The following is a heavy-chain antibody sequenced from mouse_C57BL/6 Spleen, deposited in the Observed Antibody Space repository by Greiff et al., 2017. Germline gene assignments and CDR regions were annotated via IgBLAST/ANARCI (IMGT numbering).Heavy chain of an antibody. Sequence: QVQLKQPGAELVMPGASVKLSCKASGYTFTSYWMHWVKQRPGQGLEWIGEIDPSDSYTNYNQKFKGQSTLTVDKSSSTAYMQLSSLTSEDAAVDYCARWGDSSGYGAMDYWGQGTSVTVSS. V-gene: IGHV1-69*01. D-gene: IGHD3-2*02. J-gene: IGHJ4*01. CDR3: ARWGDSSGYGAMDY. CDR1: GYTFTSYW. CDR2: IDPSDSYT.